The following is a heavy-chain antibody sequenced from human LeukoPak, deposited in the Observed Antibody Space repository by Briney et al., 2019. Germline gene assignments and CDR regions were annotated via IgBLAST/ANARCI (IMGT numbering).Heavy chain of an antibody. D-gene: IGHD3-22*01. CDR3: AREETMIGVFDI. V-gene: IGHV3-23*01. J-gene: IGHJ3*02. CDR2: ISGSGGST. CDR1: GFTFSSYA. Sequence: HPGGSLRLSCAASGFTFSSYAMSWVRQAPGKGLEWVSAISGSGGSTYYADSVKGRFTISRDNSKNTLYLQMNSLRAEDTAVYYCAREETMIGVFDIWGQGTMVTVSS.